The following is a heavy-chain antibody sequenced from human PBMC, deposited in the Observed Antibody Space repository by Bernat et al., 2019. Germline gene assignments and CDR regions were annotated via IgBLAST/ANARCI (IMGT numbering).Heavy chain of an antibody. J-gene: IGHJ5*02. CDR1: GFTFSSYG. Sequence: QVQVVESGGGVVQPGRSLRLSCAASGFTFSSYGMHWVRQAPGKGLEWVAVIWYDGSNKYYADSVKGRFTISRDNSKNTLYLQMNSLRAEDTAVYYCARAGGNRGYNWFDPWGQGTLVTVSS. CDR3: ARAGGNRGYNWFDP. CDR2: IWYDGSNK. D-gene: IGHD1-14*01. V-gene: IGHV3-33*01.